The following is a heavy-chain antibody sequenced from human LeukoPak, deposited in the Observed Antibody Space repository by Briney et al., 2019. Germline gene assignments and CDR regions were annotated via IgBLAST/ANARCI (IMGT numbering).Heavy chain of an antibody. J-gene: IGHJ4*02. CDR2: TYYRSNWYN. V-gene: IGHV6-1*01. CDR3: ARGGIGYCTSSSCYFDS. D-gene: IGHD2-2*01. CDR1: GDSVSTNSAA. Sequence: SPTLSLTCAISGDSVSTNSAAWNWIRQSPSRGLEWLGRTYYRSNWYNDYAVSVRSRITINPDTSKNHFSLQLNSVTPEDTAVYYCARGGIGYCTSSSCYFDSWGQGTLVTVSS.